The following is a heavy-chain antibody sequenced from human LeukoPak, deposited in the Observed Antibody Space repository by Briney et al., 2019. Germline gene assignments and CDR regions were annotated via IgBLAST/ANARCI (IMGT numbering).Heavy chain of an antibody. J-gene: IGHJ4*02. CDR2: TYYRSRWYN. D-gene: IGHD5/OR15-5a*01. Sequence: SQTLSLTCAISGDSVPSNSAAWNWIRQSPSRGLEWLGRTYYRSRWYNDYAASVKSRIIINPDTSKNQFSLQLNSVTPEDTAVYYCARGKSGKEVSLFEYWGQGTLVTVSS. CDR1: GDSVPSNSAA. CDR3: ARGKSGKEVSLFEY. V-gene: IGHV6-1*01.